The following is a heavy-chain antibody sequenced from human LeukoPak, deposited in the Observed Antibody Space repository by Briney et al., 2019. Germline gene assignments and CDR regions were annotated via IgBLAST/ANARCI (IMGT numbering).Heavy chain of an antibody. CDR1: GGSISSYY. CDR2: IYYSGST. V-gene: IGHV4-59*08. D-gene: IGHD3-22*01. J-gene: IGHJ4*02. CDR3: ARGRRSGYYYFDY. Sequence: TSETLSLTCTVSGGSISSYYWSWIRQPPGKGLEWIGYIYYSGSTNYNPSLKSRVTISVDTSKNQFSLKLSSVTAADTAVYYCARGRRSGYYYFDYWGQGTLVTVSS.